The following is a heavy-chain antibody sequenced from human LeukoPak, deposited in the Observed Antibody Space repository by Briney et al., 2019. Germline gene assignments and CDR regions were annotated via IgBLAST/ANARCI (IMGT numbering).Heavy chain of an antibody. Sequence: ASVKVSCKVSGYTLTELSMHWVRQAPGKGLDWMGGFDPEDGETIYAQKFQGRVTMTEDTSTDTAYMELSSLRSEDTAVYYCATVTYSSGWLDAFDIWGQGTMVTVSS. J-gene: IGHJ3*02. V-gene: IGHV1-24*01. D-gene: IGHD6-19*01. CDR1: GYTLTELS. CDR3: ATVTYSSGWLDAFDI. CDR2: FDPEDGET.